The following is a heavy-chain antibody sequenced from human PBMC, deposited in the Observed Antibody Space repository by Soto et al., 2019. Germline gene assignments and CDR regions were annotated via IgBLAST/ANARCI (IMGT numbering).Heavy chain of an antibody. J-gene: IGHJ4*02. V-gene: IGHV4-34*01. CDR3: ARGRRYYDSSGYYLYYFDY. D-gene: IGHD3-22*01. CDR1: GGSFSGYY. Sequence: SETLSLTCAVYGGSFSGYYWSWIRQPPGKGPEWSGEINHSGSTNYNPSLKSRVTISVDTSKNQFSLKLSSVAAADTAVYYCARGRRYYDSSGYYLYYFDYWGQGTLVTVSS. CDR2: INHSGST.